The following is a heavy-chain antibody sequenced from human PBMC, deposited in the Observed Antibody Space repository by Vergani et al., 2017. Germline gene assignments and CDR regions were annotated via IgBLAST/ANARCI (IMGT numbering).Heavy chain of an antibody. Sequence: QVQLVQSGAEVKKTGSSVKVSCKASGYTFTGYYMHWVRQAPGQGIEWMGWINPNSGGTNYAQKFQGRVTMNRDTSISTAYMELSSLRSYDTAVYYCAREYSSSFDYWGQGTLVTVSS. CDR3: AREYSSSFDY. D-gene: IGHD6-6*01. J-gene: IGHJ4*02. CDR1: GYTFTGYY. CDR2: INPNSGGT. V-gene: IGHV1-2*02.